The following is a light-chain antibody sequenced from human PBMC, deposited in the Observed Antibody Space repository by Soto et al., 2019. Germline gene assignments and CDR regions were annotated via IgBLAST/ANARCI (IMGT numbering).Light chain of an antibody. CDR1: SSDVGGYNY. CDR3: SSYTTAYFYV. CDR2: GVT. Sequence: QSALTQPASVSGSPGQSITISCAGTSSDVGGYNYVSWYQQHPGKAPKLIIHGVTNRPSGVSHRFSGSKSDYTASLTISGLQAEDEGDYYCSSYTTAYFYVFGTGTKVTV. V-gene: IGLV2-14*01. J-gene: IGLJ1*01.